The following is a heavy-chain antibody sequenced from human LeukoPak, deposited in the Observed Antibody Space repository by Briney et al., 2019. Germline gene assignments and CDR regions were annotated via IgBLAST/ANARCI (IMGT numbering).Heavy chain of an antibody. CDR3: ARDSEYYYDSSGYFLFDY. CDR2: ISYDGSNE. CDR1: GFTFSSYA. V-gene: IGHV3-30-3*01. J-gene: IGHJ4*02. Sequence: GGSLRLSCTASGFTFSSYAMHWVRQAPGKGLECVAVISYDGSNEHYADSVKGRFTISRDNSKNTLYLQMNSLRAEDTAVYYCARDSEYYYDSSGYFLFDYWGQGTLVTVSS. D-gene: IGHD3-22*01.